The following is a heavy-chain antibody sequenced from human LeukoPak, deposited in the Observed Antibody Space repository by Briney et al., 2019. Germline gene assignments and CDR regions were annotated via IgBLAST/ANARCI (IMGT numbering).Heavy chain of an antibody. D-gene: IGHD3-10*01. Sequence: GGSLRLSCAVSGFTFSSYTMHWVRQAPGKGLEYVSAITSNGGSTYYANSVKGRFTISRDNSKNTLYLQMGSLRVEDMAVYYSARSRGVALHYYYYMDVWGKGTTVTVSS. CDR1: GFTFSSYT. J-gene: IGHJ6*03. CDR3: ARSRGVALHYYYYMDV. V-gene: IGHV3-64*01. CDR2: ITSNGGST.